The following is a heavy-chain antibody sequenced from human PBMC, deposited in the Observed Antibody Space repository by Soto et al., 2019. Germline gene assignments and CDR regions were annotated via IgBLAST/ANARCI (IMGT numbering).Heavy chain of an antibody. J-gene: IGHJ4*02. V-gene: IGHV1-69*08. CDR2: SIPILGIA. Sequence: QVQLVQSGAEVKKPGSSVKVSCKASGGTFSSYTISWVRQAPGQGLEWMGRSIPILGIANYAQKFQGRGTITADKSTSTADMELSSLRSEDTAVYYCARDGRGSWDDDWGQGTLVTVSS. D-gene: IGHD1-26*01. CDR1: GGTFSSYT. CDR3: ARDGRGSWDDD.